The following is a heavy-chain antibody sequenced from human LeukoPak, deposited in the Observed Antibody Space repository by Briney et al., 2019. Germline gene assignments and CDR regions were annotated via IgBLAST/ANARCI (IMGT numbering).Heavy chain of an antibody. D-gene: IGHD5-12*01. Sequence: GGSLRLSCAASGFTFSNYWMAWVRQAPGKGLEWVAHINQDGSKEHYMDSVKARFTISRDNAKNSLSLQMNSLRAEDTAVYYCVRDGGVSGYDLHDYWGQGTLVTVSS. V-gene: IGHV3-7*01. J-gene: IGHJ4*02. CDR3: VRDGGVSGYDLHDY. CDR1: GFTFSNYW. CDR2: INQDGSKE.